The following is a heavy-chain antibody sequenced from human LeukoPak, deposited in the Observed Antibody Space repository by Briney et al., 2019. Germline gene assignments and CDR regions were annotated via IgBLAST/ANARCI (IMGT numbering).Heavy chain of an antibody. Sequence: GGSLRLSCAASGFTFSSYSMNWVRQAPGKGLEWVSSISSSSSYIYYAGSVKGRFTISRDNAKNSLYLQMNSLRAEDTAVYYCARGGEAARRGDYFDYWGQGTLVTVSS. V-gene: IGHV3-21*01. CDR2: ISSSSSYI. CDR1: GFTFSSYS. D-gene: IGHD6-6*01. CDR3: ARGGEAARRGDYFDY. J-gene: IGHJ4*02.